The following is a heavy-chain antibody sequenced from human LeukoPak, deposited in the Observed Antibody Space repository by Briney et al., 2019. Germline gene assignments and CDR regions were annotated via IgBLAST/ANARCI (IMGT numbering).Heavy chain of an antibody. CDR3: ARVLTYDYVWGSYRYSNNWFDP. V-gene: IGHV1-46*01. J-gene: IGHJ5*02. CDR1: GYTFTSYY. Sequence: ASVKVSCKASGYTFTSYYMHWVRQAPGQGLEWMGIINPSGGSTSYAQKFQGRVTMTRDMSTSTVYMELSSLRSEDTAVYYCARVLTYDYVWGSYRYSNNWFDPWGQGTLVTVSS. D-gene: IGHD3-16*02. CDR2: INPSGGST.